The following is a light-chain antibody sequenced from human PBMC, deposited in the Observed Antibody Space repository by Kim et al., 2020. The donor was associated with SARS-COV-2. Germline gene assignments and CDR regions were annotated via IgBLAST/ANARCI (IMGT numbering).Light chain of an antibody. CDR2: WAS. J-gene: IGKJ2*03. CDR3: QQYYSTPPS. V-gene: IGKV4-1*01. Sequence: SAPLNCQSSQTDLYNLNHKNYLAWYQQKPGQAPKLLIYWASIRASGVSDRFSGSGSATDLTLTISSLQAEDVAVYYCQQYYSTPPSFGQGTKLEI. CDR1: QTDLYNLNHKNY.